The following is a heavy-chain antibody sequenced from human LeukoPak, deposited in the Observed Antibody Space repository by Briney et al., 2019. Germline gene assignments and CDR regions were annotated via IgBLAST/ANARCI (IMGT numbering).Heavy chain of an antibody. CDR2: IYYSGST. J-gene: IGHJ3*02. CDR1: GGSFSGYY. Sequence: SETLSLTCAVYGGSFSGYYWGWIRQPPGKGLEWIGSIYYSGSTYYNPSLKSRVTISLDTSKNQFSLKLTSVTAADTAVYYCAREPPTYYYDSSGYDYAFDIWGQGTMVTVSS. V-gene: IGHV4-34*01. CDR3: AREPPTYYYDSSGYDYAFDI. D-gene: IGHD3-22*01.